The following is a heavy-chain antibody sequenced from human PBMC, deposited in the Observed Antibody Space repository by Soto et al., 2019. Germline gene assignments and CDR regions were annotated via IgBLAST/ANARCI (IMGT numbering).Heavy chain of an antibody. CDR3: ARRLCIHNFCYGNHYGMGD. Sequence: QVQVVESGGVVVQAGRSLRLSCVGSGFTFNKYGIHWLRQTPDKGLEWVAVIGYDGSSKFYADSVKGRFPISRDNPKNTVYLQMNSLRDDDTAVYYCARRLCIHNFCYGNHYGMGDWGQGTTVTVSS. D-gene: IGHD1-20*01. V-gene: IGHV3-33*01. CDR2: IGYDGSSK. CDR1: GFTFNKYG. J-gene: IGHJ6*02.